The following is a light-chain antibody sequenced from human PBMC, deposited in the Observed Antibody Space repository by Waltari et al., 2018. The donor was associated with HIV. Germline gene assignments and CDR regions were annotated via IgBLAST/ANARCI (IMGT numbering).Light chain of an antibody. Sequence: EIVMTQSPATLSVSPGERATLSCRASQRVSSNLALYQQKPGQAPRLLIYGASTRATGIPARFSGRGSGTEFTLTISSLQSEDFAVYYCQQYNNWLWTFGQGTKVEIK. J-gene: IGKJ1*01. CDR3: QQYNNWLWT. CDR1: QRVSSN. V-gene: IGKV3-15*01. CDR2: GAS.